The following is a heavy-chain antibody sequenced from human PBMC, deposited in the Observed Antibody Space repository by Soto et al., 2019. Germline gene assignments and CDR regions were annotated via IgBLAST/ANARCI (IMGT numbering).Heavy chain of an antibody. CDR3: ATDFSKGPDH. CDR1: GFTFSSYT. V-gene: IGHV3-48*02. D-gene: IGHD3-3*02. Sequence: GGSLRLSCAASGFTFSSYTMNWVRQAPGKGLEWVSYISISSGTMSYADSVKGRFTISRDNAKNSLYLQMNSLRDEDTGVYDCATDFSKGPDHWGQGTLVTVSS. J-gene: IGHJ4*02. CDR2: ISISSGTM.